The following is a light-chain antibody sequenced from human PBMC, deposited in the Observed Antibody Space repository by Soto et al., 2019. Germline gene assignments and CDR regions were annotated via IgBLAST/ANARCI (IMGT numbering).Light chain of an antibody. J-gene: IGLJ1*01. CDR3: SSYTVISTYV. CDR1: SSDVGGYNY. V-gene: IGLV2-14*01. CDR2: EVT. Sequence: QSALTQPASVSGSPGQSITIPCPGPSSDVGGYNYVSWYQQHPGKAPKLMIYEVTNRPSGVSTRFSGSKSGNTASLIISGLQAEDEADYYCSSYTVISTYVFGTGTKVTV.